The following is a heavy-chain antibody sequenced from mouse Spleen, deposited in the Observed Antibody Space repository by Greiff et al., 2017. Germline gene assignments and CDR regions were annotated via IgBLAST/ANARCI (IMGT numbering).Heavy chain of an antibody. D-gene: IGHD4-1*01. CDR3: ARLKLGLDY. CDR2: ISSGGSYT. Sequence: EVKLVESGGGLVKPGGSLKLSCAASGFTFSSYAMSWVRQTPEKRLEWVATISSGGSYTYYPDSVKGRFTISRDNAKNTLYLQMSSLRSEDTAMYYCARLKLGLDYWGQGTTLTGSS. V-gene: IGHV5-9-1*01. J-gene: IGHJ2*01. CDR1: GFTFSSYA.